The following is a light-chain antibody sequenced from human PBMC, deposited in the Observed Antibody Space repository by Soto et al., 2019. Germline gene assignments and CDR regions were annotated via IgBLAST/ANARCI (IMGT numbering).Light chain of an antibody. CDR3: QQYEDYPLS. CDR2: KAS. Sequence: DIQMTQSPSTLSASVGDRVTITCRASQSISSWLAWFHQKPGKAPKLLIYKASSLESGVPSRFSGSGSGTEFPLTISSLQPDDFATYYCQQYEDYPLSFGGGTKVEIK. V-gene: IGKV1-5*03. J-gene: IGKJ4*01. CDR1: QSISSW.